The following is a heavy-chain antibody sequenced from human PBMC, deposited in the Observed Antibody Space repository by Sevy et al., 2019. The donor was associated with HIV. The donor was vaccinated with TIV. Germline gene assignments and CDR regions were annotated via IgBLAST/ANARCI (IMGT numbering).Heavy chain of an antibody. CDR2: ISWHSGTT. D-gene: IGHD6-13*01. Sequence: GGSLRISCAASGFSFDDYAMHWVRQAPGKGLEWVSGISWHSGTTGYADSVKGRFTISRDNAKNSLYLQMNSLRAEDTDLYYCAKDRAAAVLYYFDYWGQGTLVTVSS. J-gene: IGHJ4*02. CDR1: GFSFDDYA. V-gene: IGHV3-9*01. CDR3: AKDRAAAVLYYFDY.